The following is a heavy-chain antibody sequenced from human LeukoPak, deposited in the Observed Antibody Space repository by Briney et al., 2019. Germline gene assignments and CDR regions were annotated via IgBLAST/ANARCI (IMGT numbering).Heavy chain of an antibody. CDR1: GGSFSGYY. CDR3: ARGGLWGYSNYVPLEFDY. J-gene: IGHJ4*02. V-gene: IGHV4-34*01. CDR2: INHSGST. D-gene: IGHD4-11*01. Sequence: SETLSLTCAVYGGSFSGYYWSWIRPPPGKGLEWIGEINHSGSTNYNPSLKSRVTISVDTSKNQFSLKLSSVTAADTAVYYCARGGLWGYSNYVPLEFDYWGQGTLVTVSS.